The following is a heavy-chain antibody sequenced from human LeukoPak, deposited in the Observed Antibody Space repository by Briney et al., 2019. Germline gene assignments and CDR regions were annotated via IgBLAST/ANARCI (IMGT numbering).Heavy chain of an antibody. D-gene: IGHD3-16*02. J-gene: IGHJ4*02. CDR3: ASHFPFWGSYRYAFGYFDY. CDR1: GGSFSGYY. Sequence: SETLSLTCAVYGGSFSGYYWSWIRQPPGKGLEWIGEINHSGSTNYNPSPKSRVTISVDTSKNQFSLKLSSVTAADTAVYYCASHFPFWGSYRYAFGYFDYWGQGTLVTVSS. V-gene: IGHV4-34*01. CDR2: INHSGST.